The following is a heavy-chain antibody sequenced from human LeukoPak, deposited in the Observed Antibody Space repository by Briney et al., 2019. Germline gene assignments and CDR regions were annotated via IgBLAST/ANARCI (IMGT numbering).Heavy chain of an antibody. CDR2: ISYDGTKK. D-gene: IGHD3-3*02. J-gene: IGHJ4*02. Sequence: GGSLRLSCGASGFTSSTYAMHWVRQAPGKGLECVSVISYDGTKKEYADSVKGRFTISRDNSNDTLYLQVNSLRPEDTALYYCARVNTIFGVDIVSLGAEFEFWGQGTLVTVSS. CDR1: GFTSSTYA. CDR3: ARVNTIFGVDIVSLGAEFEF. V-gene: IGHV3-30*03.